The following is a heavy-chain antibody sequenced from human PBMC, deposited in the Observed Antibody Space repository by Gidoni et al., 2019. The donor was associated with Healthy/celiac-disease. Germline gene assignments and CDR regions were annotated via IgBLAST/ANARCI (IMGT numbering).Heavy chain of an antibody. V-gene: IGHV3-66*02. CDR3: ARASPWDDYGDYAVVLSAFDI. D-gene: IGHD4-17*01. CDR1: GFPVSPNY. CDR2: IYSGGST. J-gene: IGHJ3*02. Sequence: EVQLVESGGGLVQPGGSLRLSCAASGFPVSPNYLSWVRQAPGKGLEWVSVIYSGGSTYYADSVKGRFTISRDNSKNTLYLQMNSLRAEDTAVYYCARASPWDDYGDYAVVLSAFDIWGQGTMVTVSS.